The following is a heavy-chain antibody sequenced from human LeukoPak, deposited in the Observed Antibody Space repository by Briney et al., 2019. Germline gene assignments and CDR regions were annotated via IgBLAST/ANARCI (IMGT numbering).Heavy chain of an antibody. CDR3: TTGGDECNEGRDY. CDR2: IKSDGSEK. CDR1: GFSSRTNW. Sequence: GGSVRLSCAVSGFSSRTNWMTWVRQAPGEGLEWVACIKSDGSEKYHVDSVKGRFTISIDNTKNSVYLQMNSMTVDNTAVYDCTTGGDECNEGRDYWEHGPLVTVSS. V-gene: IGHV3-7*01. D-gene: IGHD1-1*01. J-gene: IGHJ4*01.